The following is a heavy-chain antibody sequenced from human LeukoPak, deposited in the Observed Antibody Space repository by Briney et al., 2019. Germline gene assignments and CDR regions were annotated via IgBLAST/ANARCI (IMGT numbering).Heavy chain of an antibody. CDR3: ARARGVSTGYRPIDY. D-gene: IGHD3-22*01. Sequence: GGSLRLSCAASGFSLSRYDMHWVRQPTGGGLEWVSTISPAGHTYYPDSVKGRFTISRENAKNSLFLQLNNLRAGDTAVYYCARARGVSTGYRPIDYWGQGTLVTVSS. CDR1: GFSLSRYD. J-gene: IGHJ4*02. CDR2: ISPAGHT. V-gene: IGHV3-13*01.